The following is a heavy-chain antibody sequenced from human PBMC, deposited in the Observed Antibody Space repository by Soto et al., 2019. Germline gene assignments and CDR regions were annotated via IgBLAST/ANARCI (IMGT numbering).Heavy chain of an antibody. CDR3: AREGYSYGDPQYFQH. CDR1: GYTFTSYG. Sequence: QVQLVQSGAEVKKPGASVKVSCKASGYTFTSYGISWVRQAPGQGLEWMGWISAYNGHTNYAQKLQGRATMTTDTSTSTAYMELRSLRSDDTAVYYCAREGYSYGDPQYFQHWGQGTLVTVSS. V-gene: IGHV1-18*04. J-gene: IGHJ1*01. D-gene: IGHD5-18*01. CDR2: ISAYNGHT.